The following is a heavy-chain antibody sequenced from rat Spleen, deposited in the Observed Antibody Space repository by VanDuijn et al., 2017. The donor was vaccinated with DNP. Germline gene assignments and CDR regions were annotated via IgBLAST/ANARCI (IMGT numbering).Heavy chain of an antibody. CDR3: ASLWTLAY. CDR2: INIGSGDT. CDR1: GFIFSNYW. J-gene: IGHJ3*01. D-gene: IGHD1-3*01. V-gene: IGHV5-31*01. Sequence: EVQLVESGGGPVQPGRSLKLSCVASGFIFSNYWMTWIRQAPGKGLEWVASINIGSGDTYYRDSVKGRFTMSRANAKSALYLQMDSLRSEDTATYYCASLWTLAYWGQGTLVTVSS.